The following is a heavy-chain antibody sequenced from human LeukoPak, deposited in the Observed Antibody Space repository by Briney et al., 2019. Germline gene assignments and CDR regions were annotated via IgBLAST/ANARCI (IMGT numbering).Heavy chain of an antibody. Sequence: PGGSLRLSCAASGFTFSSYEMNWVRQAPGKGLEWVSYISSSGSTIYYADSVKGRFTISRDNAKNSLYLQMNSLRAKDTALYYCAKGSGYYLFDAFDIWGQGTMVTVSS. CDR3: AKGSGYYLFDAFDI. CDR2: ISSSGSTI. J-gene: IGHJ3*02. V-gene: IGHV3-48*03. CDR1: GFTFSSYE. D-gene: IGHD3-3*01.